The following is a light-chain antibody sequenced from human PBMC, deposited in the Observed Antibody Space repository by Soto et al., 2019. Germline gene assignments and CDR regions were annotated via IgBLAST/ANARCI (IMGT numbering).Light chain of an antibody. Sequence: DIQMTQSPSSLSASVGARVTLTCRASQGISTELAWYQQKPGKAPKRLIYDASKLQNGVPSRFSGSGSGTEFTLTISSLQPEDIATYYCLQHGSYPRTFGQGTMAEIK. CDR2: DAS. CDR3: LQHGSYPRT. J-gene: IGKJ1*01. V-gene: IGKV1-17*01. CDR1: QGISTE.